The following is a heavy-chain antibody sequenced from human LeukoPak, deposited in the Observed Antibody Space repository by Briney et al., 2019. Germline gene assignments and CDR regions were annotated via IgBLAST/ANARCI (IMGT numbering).Heavy chain of an antibody. J-gene: IGHJ4*02. V-gene: IGHV3-11*04. CDR1: GFTFSDYY. Sequence: PGGSLRLSCAASGFTFSDYYMSWIRQAPGKGLEWLAYISNSGDTRKYADSVTGRFTISRDNAKNSLYLQMNSLRAEDTAVYYCARDLESYYDSSGYLDYWGQGTLVTVSS. CDR2: ISNSGDTR. CDR3: ARDLESYYDSSGYLDY. D-gene: IGHD3-22*01.